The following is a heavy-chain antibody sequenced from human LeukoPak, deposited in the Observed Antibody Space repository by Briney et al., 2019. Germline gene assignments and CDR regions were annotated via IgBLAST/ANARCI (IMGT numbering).Heavy chain of an antibody. D-gene: IGHD4-17*01. Sequence: AGGSLRLSCAASGFTFDDYAMHWVRQAPGKGLEWVSLISGDGGSTYYADSVKGRFTISRDSSKNSLYLQMNSLRTEDTALYYCAKPYTTTVTTGWFDPWGQGTLVTVSS. CDR3: AKPYTTTVTTGWFDP. CDR2: ISGDGGST. V-gene: IGHV3-43*02. J-gene: IGHJ5*02. CDR1: GFTFDDYA.